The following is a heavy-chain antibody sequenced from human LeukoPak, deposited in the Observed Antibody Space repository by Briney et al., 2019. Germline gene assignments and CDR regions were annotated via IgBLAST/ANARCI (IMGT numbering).Heavy chain of an antibody. Sequence: PSQTLSLTCTVSGGSISSGGYYWSWIRQHPGKGLEWIGYIYYSGSANYNPSLKSRVTISVDTSKNQFSLKLSSVTAADTAVYYCARVPTYEIAAARVGYAFDIWGQGTMVTVSS. CDR2: IYYSGSA. CDR1: GGSISSGGYY. CDR3: ARVPTYEIAAARVGYAFDI. V-gene: IGHV4-31*03. J-gene: IGHJ3*02. D-gene: IGHD6-13*01.